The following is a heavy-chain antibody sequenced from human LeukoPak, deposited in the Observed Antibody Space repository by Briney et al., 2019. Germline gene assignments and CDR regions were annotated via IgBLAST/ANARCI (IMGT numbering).Heavy chain of an antibody. D-gene: IGHD3-10*01. CDR3: ARARDVLVWFGATPGWFDP. V-gene: IGHV1-18*01. J-gene: IGHJ5*02. Sequence: GASVKVSCKASGYTLTSYGISWVRQAPGQGLEWMGWISAYNGNTNYAQKLQGRVTMTTDTSTSTAYMELRSLRSDDTAVYYCARARDVLVWFGATPGWFDPWGQGTLVTVSS. CDR1: GYTLTSYG. CDR2: ISAYNGNT.